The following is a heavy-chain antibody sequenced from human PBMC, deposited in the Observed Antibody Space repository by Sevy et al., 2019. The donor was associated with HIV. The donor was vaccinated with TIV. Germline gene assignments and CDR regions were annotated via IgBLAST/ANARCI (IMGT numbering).Heavy chain of an antibody. V-gene: IGHV3-11*01. CDR1: GFTFSDYY. Sequence: GGSLRLSCAASGFTFSDYYMSWIRQAPGMGLEWLSYIDGDGSAIYYADSVKGRFTISRDNAKNSLYLQMNSLRAEDTALYYCARDHEKDGDLGDYYYYAMDVWGQRTTVTVSS. CDR3: ARDHEKDGDLGDYYYYAMDV. CDR2: IDGDGSAI. D-gene: IGHD4-17*01. J-gene: IGHJ6*02.